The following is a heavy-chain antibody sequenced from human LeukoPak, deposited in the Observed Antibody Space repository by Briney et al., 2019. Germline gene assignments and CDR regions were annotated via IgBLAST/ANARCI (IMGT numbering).Heavy chain of an antibody. D-gene: IGHD6-19*01. CDR3: ARESPGEQWLVPNYFDY. J-gene: IGHJ4*02. Sequence: GRSLRLSCAASGFTFSSYAMHWVRQAPGKGLEWVAVISYDGSNKYYADSVKGRFTISRDNSKNTLYLQMNSLRAEDTAAYYCARESPGEQWLVPNYFDYWGQGTLVTVSS. CDR1: GFTFSSYA. CDR2: ISYDGSNK. V-gene: IGHV3-30-3*01.